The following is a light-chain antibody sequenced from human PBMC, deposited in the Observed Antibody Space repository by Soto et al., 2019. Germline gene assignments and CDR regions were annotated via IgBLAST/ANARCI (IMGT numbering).Light chain of an antibody. CDR3: QHRSNWPPGIT. CDR2: DAS. Sequence: DIQMTQSPSTLSASVGDRVTITCRASQSTSSYLAWYQQKPGKAPKLLIYDASDRATGIPARFSGSGSGTDFTLTISSLEPEDFAVYYCQHRSNWPPGITFGQGTRLEIK. V-gene: IGKV1-5*01. CDR1: QSTSSY. J-gene: IGKJ5*01.